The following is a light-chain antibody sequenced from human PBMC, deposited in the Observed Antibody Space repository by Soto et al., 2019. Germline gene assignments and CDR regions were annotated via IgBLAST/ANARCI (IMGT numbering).Light chain of an antibody. CDR2: GAS. Sequence: EIMRPKSPATLSVCPVERAPLSCRASQSVSSNLAWYQQKPGQAPSLLIYGASTRATGTPARFSGSGSGTEFTLTISSLQSEDFAVYYCQQYIRWPLTFGGGTKVDIK. V-gene: IGKV3-15*01. CDR1: QSVSSN. J-gene: IGKJ4*01. CDR3: QQYIRWPLT.